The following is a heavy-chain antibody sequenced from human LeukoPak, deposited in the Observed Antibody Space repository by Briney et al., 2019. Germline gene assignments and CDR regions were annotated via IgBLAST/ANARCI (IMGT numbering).Heavy chain of an antibody. J-gene: IGHJ6*02. V-gene: IGHV1-8*01. Sequence: ASVKVSCKASGYTFTSYDINWVRQATGQGLEWMGWMNPNSGNTGYAQKFQGRVTMTRNTSISTAYMELSSLRSEDTAVYYCARVEIAAAGTSYGMDVWGQGTTVTVSS. CDR1: GYTFTSYD. CDR2: MNPNSGNT. CDR3: ARVEIAAAGTSYGMDV. D-gene: IGHD6-13*01.